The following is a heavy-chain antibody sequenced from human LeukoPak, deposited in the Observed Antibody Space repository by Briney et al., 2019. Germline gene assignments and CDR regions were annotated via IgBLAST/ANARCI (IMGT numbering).Heavy chain of an antibody. CDR2: INHSGST. CDR3: ARDVTGTSY. CDR1: GGSFTSYY. Sequence: SETLSLTCAVYGGSFTSYYWNWIRQPPGKGLEWIGEINHSGSTNYNPSLKSRVTMSVDTSKNQFSLKLNSVTAADTAMYYCARDVTGTSYWGQGTLVTVSS. J-gene: IGHJ4*02. V-gene: IGHV4-34*01. D-gene: IGHD1-20*01.